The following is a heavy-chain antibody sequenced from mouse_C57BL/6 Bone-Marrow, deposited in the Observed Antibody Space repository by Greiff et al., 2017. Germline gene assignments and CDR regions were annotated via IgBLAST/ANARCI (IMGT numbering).Heavy chain of an antibody. V-gene: IGHV14-4*01. CDR3: TTGGYYPDY. Sequence: EVQLQPSGAELVRPGASVKLSCTASGFNIKDDYMHWVKQRPEQGLEWIGWIDPENGDTEYASKFQGKATITADTSSNTAYLQLSSLTSEDTAVYYCTTGGYYPDYWGQGTTLTVSS. J-gene: IGHJ2*01. D-gene: IGHD1-1*02. CDR1: GFNIKDDY. CDR2: IDPENGDT.